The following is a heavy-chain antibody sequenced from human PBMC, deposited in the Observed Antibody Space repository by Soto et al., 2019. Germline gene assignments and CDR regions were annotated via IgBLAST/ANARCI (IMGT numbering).Heavy chain of an antibody. V-gene: IGHV3-11*01. Sequence: PGGSLRLSCAASGFTFSDYFMSWIRQAPGKGLEWVSYISSSGSTIYYADSVKGRFTISRDNARNSLYLQMNSLRAEDTAVYCCAREREDYYDGSDWPGAFDIWGQGTMVTVS. CDR3: AREREDYYDGSDWPGAFDI. J-gene: IGHJ3*02. D-gene: IGHD3-22*01. CDR2: ISSSGSTI. CDR1: GFTFSDYF.